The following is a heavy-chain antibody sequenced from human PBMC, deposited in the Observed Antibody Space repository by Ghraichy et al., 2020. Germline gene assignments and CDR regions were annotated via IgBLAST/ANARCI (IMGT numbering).Heavy chain of an antibody. Sequence: SETPSLTCAVSGGSISSGGYSWSWIRQPPGKGLEWIGYIYYSGSTYYNPSLKSRVTISVDTSKNQFSLKLSSVTAADTAVYYCARAYGGTMDVWGKGTTVTVSS. CDR1: GGSISSGGYS. J-gene: IGHJ6*04. V-gene: IGHV4-30-4*07. CDR2: IYYSGST. D-gene: IGHD3-16*01. CDR3: ARAYGGTMDV.